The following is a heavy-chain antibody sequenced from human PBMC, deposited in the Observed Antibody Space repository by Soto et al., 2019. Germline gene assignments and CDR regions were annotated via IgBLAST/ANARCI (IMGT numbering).Heavy chain of an antibody. CDR2: INGVGTYT. CDR3: VRDFRSSDF. CDR1: GFTFSNYW. Sequence: LGGSLRLSCAASGFTFSNYWIHWFVQAPGKGPMWVSRINGVGTYTNYADSVRGRFSISRDNSENTVYLQMNSLRAEDTAMYYCVRDFRSSDFWCQGTPVTVSS. V-gene: IGHV3-74*01. D-gene: IGHD3-3*01. J-gene: IGHJ4*02.